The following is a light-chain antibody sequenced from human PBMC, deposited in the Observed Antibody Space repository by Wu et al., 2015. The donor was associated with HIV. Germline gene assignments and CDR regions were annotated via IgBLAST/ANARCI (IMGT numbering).Light chain of an antibody. CDR2: DAS. V-gene: IGKV3-11*01. CDR3: QQRSNWLSIT. Sequence: EVVLTQSPVTLSLSPGERATLSCRASQSVSTYLAWYQQKPGQPPRLLIYDASNRATGIPARFSGSGSGTDFTLTISTLEPEDFAVYYCQQRSNWLSITFGQGTRLDIK. J-gene: IGKJ5*01. CDR1: QSVSTY.